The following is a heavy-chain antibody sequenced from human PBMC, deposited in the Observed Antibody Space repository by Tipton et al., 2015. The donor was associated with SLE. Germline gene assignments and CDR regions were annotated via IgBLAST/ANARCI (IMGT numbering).Heavy chain of an antibody. CDR3: AREDYDFWSGYNNWFDP. D-gene: IGHD3-3*01. CDR1: GGSISSHY. Sequence: TLSLTCTVSGGSISSHYWSWIRQPPGKGLEWIGYIYYSGSTNYNPSLKSRVTISVDTSKNQFSLKLSSVTAADTAVYYCAREDYDFWSGYNNWFDPWGQGTLVTVSS. V-gene: IGHV4-59*11. CDR2: IYYSGST. J-gene: IGHJ5*02.